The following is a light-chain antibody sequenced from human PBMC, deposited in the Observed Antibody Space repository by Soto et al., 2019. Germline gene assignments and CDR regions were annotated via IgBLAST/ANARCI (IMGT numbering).Light chain of an antibody. V-gene: IGKV3-15*01. Sequence: EMVMTQSPATLSVSPGERVTLSCRASQSVSSYLAWYQQKPGQPPRLLIYVASTRAAGIPARFSGSGSGTEFTLTISSLQSEDFAVYYCQQYNDWPPRTFGQGTKVEIK. CDR2: VAS. CDR3: QQYNDWPPRT. J-gene: IGKJ1*01. CDR1: QSVSSY.